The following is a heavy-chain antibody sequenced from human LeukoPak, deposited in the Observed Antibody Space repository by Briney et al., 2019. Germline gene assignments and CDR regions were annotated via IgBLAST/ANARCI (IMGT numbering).Heavy chain of an antibody. CDR3: ASPLRMRTFLNDDILFEY. CDR1: GFSFSNNW. V-gene: IGHV3-7*01. J-gene: IGHJ4*02. D-gene: IGHD1-1*01. Sequence: GGSLRLSCTAWGFSFSNNWMSWVRQAPGKGPERVASIKYDGSQTRYVDSAKGRFTISRDNARNSLYLQMDSLRAEDTAIYYCASPLRMRTFLNDDILFEYWGQGVLVTVSS. CDR2: IKYDGSQT.